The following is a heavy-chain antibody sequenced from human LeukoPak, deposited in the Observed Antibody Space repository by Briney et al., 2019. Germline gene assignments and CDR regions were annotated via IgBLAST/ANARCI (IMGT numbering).Heavy chain of an antibody. V-gene: IGHV3-74*01. D-gene: IGHD6-13*01. CDR3: ARDGPGRVSPDY. CDR2: INSDGSST. CDR1: GFTFSSHY. Sequence: PGGSLRLSCAASGFTFSSHYMHWVRQAPGKGLVWVSRINSDGSSTNYADSVKGRFTISRDSAKNTLFLQMNSLRAEDTAVYYCARDGPGRVSPDYWGQGTLVTVSS. J-gene: IGHJ4*02.